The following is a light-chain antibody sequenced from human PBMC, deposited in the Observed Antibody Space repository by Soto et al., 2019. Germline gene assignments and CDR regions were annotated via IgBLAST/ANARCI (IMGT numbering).Light chain of an antibody. CDR1: QSVSSSY. V-gene: IGKV3-20*01. CDR2: GAS. Sequence: EIVLTQSPGTLSLSPGERATLSCRASQSVSSSYLAWYQQKPGQAPRLLIYGASSRATGIPDRFSGSGSGTDFTLTISRLEPEDFAVYYCQQYGRSTGTFGQGTKLEIK. CDR3: QQYGRSTGT. J-gene: IGKJ2*01.